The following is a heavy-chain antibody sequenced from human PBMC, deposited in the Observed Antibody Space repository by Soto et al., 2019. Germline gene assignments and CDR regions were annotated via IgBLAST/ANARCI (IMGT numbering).Heavy chain of an antibody. CDR3: AKDLQSYGDYDYYCYGMDV. D-gene: IGHD4-17*01. Sequence: QVQLVESGGGEVQPGRSLTISCAASGFTFSTYGMHWVRQTPGKGLEWVAVISYDGTNKFYSDSVKGRFTISRDNFKNTLTLQMKRGRADDTAVYSCAKDLQSYGDYDYYCYGMDVWGLGTRVTVSS. J-gene: IGHJ6*02. CDR1: GFTFSTYG. CDR2: ISYDGTNK. V-gene: IGHV3-30*18.